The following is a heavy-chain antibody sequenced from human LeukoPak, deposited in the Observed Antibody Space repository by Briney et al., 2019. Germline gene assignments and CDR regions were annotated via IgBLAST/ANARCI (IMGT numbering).Heavy chain of an antibody. V-gene: IGHV3-23*01. Sequence: GASLRLSCAASGFTFSSYAMSWARQAPGKGLEWVSGISGSGTSTYYADSVKGRFTISRDNSKNTLNLQMNSLRAEDTAVYYCAKAAYYFDNSGPGPLYFQHWGQGTLVTVSS. CDR2: ISGSGTST. CDR1: GFTFSSYA. D-gene: IGHD3-22*01. J-gene: IGHJ1*01. CDR3: AKAAYYFDNSGPGPLYFQH.